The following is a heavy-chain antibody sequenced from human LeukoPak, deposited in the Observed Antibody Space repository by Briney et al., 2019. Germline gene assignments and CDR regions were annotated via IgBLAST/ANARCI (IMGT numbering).Heavy chain of an antibody. CDR3: ARGRQCDY. D-gene: IGHD5-24*01. Sequence: NPSETLSLTCAVYGGSFSGYYWSWIRQPPGKGLEWIGEIDHSGSTNYNPSLKSRVTISIDTSKNQFSLKVSSVTAADTVVYYCARGRQCDYWGQGTLVTVSS. V-gene: IGHV4-34*01. J-gene: IGHJ4*02. CDR2: IDHSGST. CDR1: GGSFSGYY.